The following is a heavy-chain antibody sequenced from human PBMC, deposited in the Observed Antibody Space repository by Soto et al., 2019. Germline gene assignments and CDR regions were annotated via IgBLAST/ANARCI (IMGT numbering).Heavy chain of an antibody. Sequence: AASVKVSCKASGYTFTSYCISWVREARGQGLEWMGWISAYDGNTNDAQKLQGRATMTTDTSTSTAYMELRRLRSDDKDVYYCDRAGEGCSGGSCYWAGYFQHWGQGTVVT. V-gene: IGHV1-18*04. D-gene: IGHD2-15*01. CDR3: DRAGEGCSGGSCYWAGYFQH. J-gene: IGHJ1*01. CDR2: ISAYDGNT. CDR1: GYTFTSYC.